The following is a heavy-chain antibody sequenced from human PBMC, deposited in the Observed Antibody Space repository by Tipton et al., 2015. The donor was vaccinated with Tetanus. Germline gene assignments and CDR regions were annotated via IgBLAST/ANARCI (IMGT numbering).Heavy chain of an antibody. D-gene: IGHD2-21*01. CDR1: GYSFTNYW. CDR2: IDPSDSYT. J-gene: IGHJ4*02. V-gene: IGHV5-10-1*01. Sequence: QLVQSGAEVKKPGESLRISCKGSGYSFTNYWINWVRQMPGKGLEWMGKIDPSDSYTKYSPSLQGHVTISADKSISTAYLQWSSLKASDTAIYYCARQKRNCCDHNYWGQGTLVSVSS. CDR3: ARQKRNCCDHNY.